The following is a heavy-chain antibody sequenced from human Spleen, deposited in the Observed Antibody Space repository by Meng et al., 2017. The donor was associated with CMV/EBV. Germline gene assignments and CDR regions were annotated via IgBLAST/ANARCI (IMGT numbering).Heavy chain of an antibody. D-gene: IGHD2-21*01. Sequence: GESLKISCAASGFTFSSYAMSWVRQAPGKGLEWVAFIRYDGSNKYYADSVKGRFTISRDNSKNTLYLQMNSLRAEDTAVYYCAKDDCWGQGTLVTVSS. J-gene: IGHJ4*02. CDR1: GFTFSSYA. CDR3: AKDDC. V-gene: IGHV3-30*02. CDR2: IRYDGSNK.